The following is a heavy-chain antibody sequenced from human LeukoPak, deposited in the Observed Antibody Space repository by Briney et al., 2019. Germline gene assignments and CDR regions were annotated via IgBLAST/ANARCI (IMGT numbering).Heavy chain of an antibody. Sequence: SQSLSLTCTVSGGSISSGGYYWSWIRQPPGKGLEWIGCIYRSGSTYYNPSLKSRVTISVDRSKNQFSLKLSSVTAADTAVYYCARTPRFLEWLSRLAFDIWGQGTMVTVSS. CDR3: ARTPRFLEWLSRLAFDI. J-gene: IGHJ3*02. D-gene: IGHD3-3*01. V-gene: IGHV4-30-2*01. CDR1: GGSISSGGYY. CDR2: IYRSGST.